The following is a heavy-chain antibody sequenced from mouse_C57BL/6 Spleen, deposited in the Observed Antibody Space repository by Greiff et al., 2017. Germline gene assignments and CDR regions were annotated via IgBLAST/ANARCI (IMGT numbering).Heavy chain of an antibody. J-gene: IGHJ4*01. V-gene: IGHV2-3*01. CDR3: ARGIYYDYEVGAMDY. Sequence: VQLVESGPGLVEPSQSLSITCTVSGFSLTSYGVSLVRQPPGKGLEWLGVIWGAGSTNYHSALISTLCTSTVTSTSNGFLKLNSLQTNDTATDDCARGIYYDYEVGAMDYWGQGTSVTVSS. CDR1: GFSLTSYG. CDR2: IWGAGST. D-gene: IGHD2-4*01.